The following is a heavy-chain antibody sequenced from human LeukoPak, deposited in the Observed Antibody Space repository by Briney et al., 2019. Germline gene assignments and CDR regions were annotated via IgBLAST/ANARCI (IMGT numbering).Heavy chain of an antibody. J-gene: IGHJ4*02. D-gene: IGHD5-12*01. CDR3: ARAAGYSGYETTDY. Sequence: PGGSLRLSCAASGFTFSSSAMSWVRQAPGKGLEWVSTISGSGDRTYYADSVKGRFTISRDNSKNTLFLHMNSLRAEDTAVYYCARAAGYSGYETTDYWGQGTLVTVSS. V-gene: IGHV3-23*01. CDR1: GFTFSSSA. CDR2: ISGSGDRT.